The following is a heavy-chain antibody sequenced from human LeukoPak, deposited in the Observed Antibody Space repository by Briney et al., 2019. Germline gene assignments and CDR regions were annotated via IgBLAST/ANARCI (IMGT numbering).Heavy chain of an antibody. V-gene: IGHV1-69*13. CDR2: IIPVVGTA. D-gene: IGHD2-2*02. CDR3: AGLPAAIRYYGMDV. CDR1: GDTFSSYA. Sequence: ASVKVSCKASGDTFSSYAMSWVRQAPGQGLEWMGGIIPVVGTANYAQKFQGRVTITADESTSTAYMELSSLRSEDTAVYYCAGLPAAIRYYGMDVWGQGSTVTVS. J-gene: IGHJ6*02.